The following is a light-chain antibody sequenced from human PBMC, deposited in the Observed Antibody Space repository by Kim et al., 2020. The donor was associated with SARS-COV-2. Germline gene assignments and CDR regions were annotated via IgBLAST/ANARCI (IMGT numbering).Light chain of an antibody. CDR1: NSYVGNQG. V-gene: IGLV10-54*01. CDR3: SAWDFTISAWV. J-gene: IGLJ3*02. Sequence: QTATPTCTGNNSYVGNQGVAWLQQRRGHPPKLLSYKNDNQPSGISERFSASRSGNTASLTITGRQPEDEADYYCSAWDFTISAWVFGGGTQLTVL. CDR2: KND.